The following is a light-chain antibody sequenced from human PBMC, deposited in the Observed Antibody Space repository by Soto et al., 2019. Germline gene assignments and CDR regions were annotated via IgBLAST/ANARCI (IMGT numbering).Light chain of an antibody. CDR2: RAS. Sequence: VVMTQSPGAVSVSPGERATLSCRASQSVTSNVAWYQQKPGQDPRLLIYRASARATGVPARFSGSGSGTEFTLTISSLQSEDFGIYYCQQYDYWWTFGQGTKVE. CDR1: QSVTSN. J-gene: IGKJ1*01. CDR3: QQYDYWWT. V-gene: IGKV3-15*01.